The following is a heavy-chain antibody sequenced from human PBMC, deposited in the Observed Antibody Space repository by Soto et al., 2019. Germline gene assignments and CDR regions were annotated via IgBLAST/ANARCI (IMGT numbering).Heavy chain of an antibody. D-gene: IGHD2-15*01. CDR1: SGSISSSNW. CDR3: ARCCSGGSCYRDAFDI. V-gene: IGHV4-4*02. CDR2: IYHSGST. Sequence: QVQLQESGPGLVKPSGTLSLTCAVSSGSISSSNWWSWVRQPPGKGLERIGEIYHSGSTNYNPSLKSRVTISVDKSKNQFSLKLSSVTAADTAVYYCARCCSGGSCYRDAFDIWGQGTMVTVSS. J-gene: IGHJ3*02.